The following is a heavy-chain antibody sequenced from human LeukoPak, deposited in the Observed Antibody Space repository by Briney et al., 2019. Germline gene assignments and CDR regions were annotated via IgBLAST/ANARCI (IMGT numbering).Heavy chain of an antibody. CDR3: AKDLTRSPSYYYDSSTYYTDAFDL. CDR1: GFSFDDYA. D-gene: IGHD3-22*01. CDR2: ISGNGVTT. J-gene: IGHJ3*01. Sequence: PGGSLRLSCAASGFSFDDYAMHWVRQVPGKGLEWVSLISGNGVTTHYADSVKGRFTLSRDNSRNSLYLQLNSLTTEDTAFYCAKDLTRSPSYYYDSSTYYTDAFDLWGQGTLVTVSS. V-gene: IGHV3-43*02.